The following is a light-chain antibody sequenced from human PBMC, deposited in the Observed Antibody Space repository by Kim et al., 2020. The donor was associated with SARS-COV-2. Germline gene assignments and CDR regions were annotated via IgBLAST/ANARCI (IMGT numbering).Light chain of an antibody. J-gene: IGLJ3*02. CDR1: NHGSRR. Sequence: ALGQQARITGGGNNHGSRRVHWYQLKPGQAPVLVLYRDGNRPSGIPERFSGSKSGNTATLTITRAQGDDEADYFCQVWDSNTSWVFGGGTQLTVL. CDR3: QVWDSNTSWV. CDR2: RDG. V-gene: IGLV3-9*01.